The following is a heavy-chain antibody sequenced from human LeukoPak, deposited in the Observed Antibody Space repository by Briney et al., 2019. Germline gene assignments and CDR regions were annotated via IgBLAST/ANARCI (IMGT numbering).Heavy chain of an antibody. J-gene: IGHJ4*02. CDR3: ARLPIAAAGKGGFDY. CDR1: GYSFTSYC. Sequence: GESLKISCKGSGYSFTSYCIGWVRQMPGKGLEWMGIIYPGDSDTRYSPSFQGQVTISADKSISTAYLQWSSLKASDTAMYYCARLPIAAAGKGGFDYWGQGTLVTVSS. V-gene: IGHV5-51*01. CDR2: IYPGDSDT. D-gene: IGHD6-13*01.